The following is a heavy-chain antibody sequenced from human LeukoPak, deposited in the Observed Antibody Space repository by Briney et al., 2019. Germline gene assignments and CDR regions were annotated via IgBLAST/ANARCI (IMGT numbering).Heavy chain of an antibody. CDR1: AFSFSNYW. CDR2: INQDGRET. CDR3: AIAPDYGDYTAFDY. Sequence: GGSLRLSCVASAFSFSNYWMAWVRQAPGKGLEWVANINQDGRETHYVDSVKGRFTIFRDNAKNSLYLQMNSLRDEDTALYYCAIAPDYGDYTAFDYWGQGTLVTVSS. J-gene: IGHJ4*02. V-gene: IGHV3-7*03. D-gene: IGHD4-17*01.